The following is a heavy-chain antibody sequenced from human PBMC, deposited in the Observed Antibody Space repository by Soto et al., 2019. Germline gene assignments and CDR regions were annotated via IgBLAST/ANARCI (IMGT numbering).Heavy chain of an antibody. CDR2: INPNSGGT. V-gene: IGHV1-2*02. D-gene: IGHD3-3*01. CDR3: ARGEEIAIFGVAYFGNCFDP. Sequence: ASVKVSCKASGYTFTGYYMHWVRQAPGQGLEWMGWINPNSGGTNYAQKFQGRVTMTRDTSISTAYMELSRLRSDVTAVYSCARGEEIAIFGVAYFGNCFDPWGQGTLVTVSS. CDR1: GYTFTGYY. J-gene: IGHJ5*02.